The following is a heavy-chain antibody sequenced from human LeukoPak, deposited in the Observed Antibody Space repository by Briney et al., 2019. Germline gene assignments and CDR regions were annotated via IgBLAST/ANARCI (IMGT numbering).Heavy chain of an antibody. Sequence: SETLSLTCTVSGGSLSSSSYYWSWIRQPPGKGLEWIGYIYYTGSTKYNPSLKSRVTISVDTSKNQFSLKLTSVTAADTALYYCARGSRAFGVTDYWGQGTLVTVSS. CDR3: ARGSRAFGVTDY. CDR1: GGSLSSSSYY. J-gene: IGHJ4*02. CDR2: IYYTGST. V-gene: IGHV4-61*01. D-gene: IGHD3-10*01.